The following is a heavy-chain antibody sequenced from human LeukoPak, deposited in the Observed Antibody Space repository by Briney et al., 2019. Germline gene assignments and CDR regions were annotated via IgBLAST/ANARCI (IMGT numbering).Heavy chain of an antibody. CDR2: FDPEDGET. D-gene: IGHD4-17*01. J-gene: IGHJ4*02. Sequence: ASVKVSCKASGYTFTSYDINWVRQAPGKGLEWMGGFDPEDGETIYAQKFQGRVTMTEDTSTDTAYMELSSLRSEDTAVYYCATTSHYGDLDYWGQGTLVTVSS. CDR1: GYTFTSYD. V-gene: IGHV1-24*01. CDR3: ATTSHYGDLDY.